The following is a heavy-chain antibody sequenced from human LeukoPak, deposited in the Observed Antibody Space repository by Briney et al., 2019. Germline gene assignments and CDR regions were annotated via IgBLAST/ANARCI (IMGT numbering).Heavy chain of an antibody. CDR1: GFTFRSYW. Sequence: GGSLRLSCAASGFTFRSYWMHWVRQAPGKGLVWVSRINSDGSSTSYADSVKGRFTISRDNAKNTLYLQMNSLRAEDTAVYYCARASFGGAIDYWGQGTLVTVSS. D-gene: IGHD3-16*01. V-gene: IGHV3-74*01. CDR3: ARASFGGAIDY. CDR2: INSDGSST. J-gene: IGHJ4*02.